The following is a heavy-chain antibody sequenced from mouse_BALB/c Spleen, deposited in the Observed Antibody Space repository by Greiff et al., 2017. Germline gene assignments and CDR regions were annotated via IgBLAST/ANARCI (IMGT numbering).Heavy chain of an antibody. V-gene: IGHV3-6*02. J-gene: IGHJ3*01. CDR2: ISYDGSN. D-gene: IGHD2-1*01. Sequence: DVQLQESGPGLVKPSQSLSLTCSVTGYSITSGYYWNWIRQFPGNKLEWMGYISYDGSNNYNPSLKNRISITRDTSKNQFFLKLNSVTTEDTATYYCARGGYGNYGDWFAYWGQGTLVTVSA. CDR3: ARGGYGNYGDWFAY. CDR1: GYSITSGYY.